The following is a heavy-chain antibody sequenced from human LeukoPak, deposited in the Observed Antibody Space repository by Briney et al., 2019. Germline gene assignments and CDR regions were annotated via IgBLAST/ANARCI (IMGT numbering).Heavy chain of an antibody. J-gene: IGHJ4*02. CDR1: GFTFSSYA. CDR2: ISYDGSNK. D-gene: IGHD3-10*01. Sequence: GGSLRLSCAASGFTFSSYAMHWVRQAPGKGLEWVAVISYDGSNKYYADSVKGRFTISRDNSKNTLYLQMNSLRAEDTAAYYCAKEGEELLWFGELRDWGQGTLVTVSS. V-gene: IGHV3-30*04. CDR3: AKEGEELLWFGELRD.